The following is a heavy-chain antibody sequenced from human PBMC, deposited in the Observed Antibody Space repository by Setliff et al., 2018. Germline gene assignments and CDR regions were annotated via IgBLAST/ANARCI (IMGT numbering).Heavy chain of an antibody. D-gene: IGHD3-3*01. V-gene: IGHV4-59*11. Sequence: SETLSLTCSVSGGSIDSHYWSWIRQPPGKGLEWIGSIYYSGNTNYNPSLKSRVTISIDTSKNQFSLKLSSVTAADTAVYHCARGKTFFGAFIRAFDIWGQGTMVTV. CDR1: GGSIDSHY. J-gene: IGHJ3*02. CDR3: ARGKTFFGAFIRAFDI. CDR2: IYYSGNT.